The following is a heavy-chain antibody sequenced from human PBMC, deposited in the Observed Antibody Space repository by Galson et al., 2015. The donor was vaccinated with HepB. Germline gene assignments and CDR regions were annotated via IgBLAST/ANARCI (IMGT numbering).Heavy chain of an antibody. CDR3: ARDGSSGWYKVSFDI. D-gene: IGHD6-19*01. J-gene: IGHJ3*02. CDR2: ISSSSSYI. Sequence: SLRLSCAASGFTFSSYSMNWVRQAPGKGLEWVSSISSSSSYIYYADSVKGRFTISRDNAKNSLYLQMNSLRAEDTAVYYCARDGSSGWYKVSFDIWGQGTMVTVSS. V-gene: IGHV3-21*01. CDR1: GFTFSSYS.